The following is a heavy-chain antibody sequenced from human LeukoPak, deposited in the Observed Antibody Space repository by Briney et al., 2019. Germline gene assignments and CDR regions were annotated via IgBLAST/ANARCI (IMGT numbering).Heavy chain of an antibody. Sequence: GGSLRLSSAASGFTFTSYWMHWVRQAPGQGPLWVSHINGDGSTTNYAASVKGRFTISRDNAKNTLYLQMNSLRAEDTAVYFCAEAASVRGVSYWGQGTLVTVSS. V-gene: IGHV3-74*01. CDR2: INGDGSTT. D-gene: IGHD3-10*01. CDR3: AEAASVRGVSY. J-gene: IGHJ4*02. CDR1: GFTFTSYW.